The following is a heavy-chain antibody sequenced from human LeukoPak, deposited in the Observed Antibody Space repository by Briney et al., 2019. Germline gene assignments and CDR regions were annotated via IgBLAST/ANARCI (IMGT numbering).Heavy chain of an antibody. D-gene: IGHD4-17*01. Sequence: PSETLSLTCTASGGSMSSYYWTWIRQPPGKGLEWIGFISSSGDTNYNPSLKSRVTISIDTSKNQFSLKMSSATTADTAVYYCARDLDGVALDQWGQGTLVTVSS. CDR2: ISSSGDT. J-gene: IGHJ4*02. CDR1: GGSMSSYY. V-gene: IGHV4-59*01. CDR3: ARDLDGVALDQ.